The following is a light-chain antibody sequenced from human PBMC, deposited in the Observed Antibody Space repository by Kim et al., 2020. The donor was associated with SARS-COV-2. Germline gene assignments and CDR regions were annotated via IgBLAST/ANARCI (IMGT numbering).Light chain of an antibody. CDR1: QSISSY. CDR3: QQSYRTPLA. Sequence: ASVGHRVHITCQASQSISSYLNWSPQKPGNAPTLLIYVESSLQSGVPSRFSGSGSGTDFTLTICSLQPEDFSTYYCQQSYRTPLAFGGGTQVDI. J-gene: IGKJ4*01. V-gene: IGKV1-39*01. CDR2: VES.